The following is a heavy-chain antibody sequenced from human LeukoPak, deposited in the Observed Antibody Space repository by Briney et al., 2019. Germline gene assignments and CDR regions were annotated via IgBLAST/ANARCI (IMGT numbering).Heavy chain of an antibody. D-gene: IGHD6-13*01. CDR1: GFTFSSYS. Sequence: GGSLRLSCAASGFTFSSYSMNWVRQAPGKGLEWVSSISSSSSYIYYADSVKGRFTISRDNAKNSLYLQMNSLRAEDTAVYCASPYSSGWYELCYWGQGTLVTVS. CDR2: ISSSSSYI. CDR3: ASPYSSGWYELCY. V-gene: IGHV3-21*01. J-gene: IGHJ4*02.